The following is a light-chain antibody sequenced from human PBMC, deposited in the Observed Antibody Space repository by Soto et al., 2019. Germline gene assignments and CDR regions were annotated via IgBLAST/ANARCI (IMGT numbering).Light chain of an antibody. CDR1: SSDVGGYNY. Sequence: LTQPASVSGSPGQSITISCTGTSSDVGGYNYVSWYQQYPGKAPKLMIYGVTNRPSGVSNRFSGSKTGNTASLIISGLQAEDEAYYYCFSHRGGDSHVFGTGTKVTVL. CDR2: GVT. J-gene: IGLJ1*01. CDR3: FSHRGGDSHV. V-gene: IGLV2-14*01.